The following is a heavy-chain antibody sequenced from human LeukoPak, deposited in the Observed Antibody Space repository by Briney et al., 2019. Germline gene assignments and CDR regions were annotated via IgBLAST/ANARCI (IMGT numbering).Heavy chain of an antibody. CDR3: TLWFGESPFDY. CDR1: GVTYSSYA. J-gene: IGHJ4*02. V-gene: IGHV3-23*01. D-gene: IGHD3-10*01. Sequence: GSLRLSCAASGVTYSSYAMSWVRQAPGKGLEWVSAISGSGGSTYYADSVKGRFTISRDNSKNTLYLQMNSLRAEDTAVYYCTLWFGESPFDYWGQGTLVTVSS. CDR2: ISGSGGST.